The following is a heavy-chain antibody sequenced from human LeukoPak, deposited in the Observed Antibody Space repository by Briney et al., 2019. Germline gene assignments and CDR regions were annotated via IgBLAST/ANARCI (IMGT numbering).Heavy chain of an antibody. V-gene: IGHV3-30*02. Sequence: GGSLRLSYAAAGFTFTNYCMRSVRQAPGNWLEWVAFIRYDGVDKSYGDSVKGRFTISRDNSKNTVYLQMNSLRAEDAAAYYCAKGGGSPYYFDYWGQGTLVTVSS. CDR1: GFTFTNYC. CDR3: AKGGGSPYYFDY. J-gene: IGHJ4*02. CDR2: IRYDGVDK. D-gene: IGHD3-10*01.